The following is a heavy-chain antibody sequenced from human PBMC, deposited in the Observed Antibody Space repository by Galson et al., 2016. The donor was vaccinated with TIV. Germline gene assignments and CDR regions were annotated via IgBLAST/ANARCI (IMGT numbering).Heavy chain of an antibody. CDR2: ISWNGGVV. CDR1: GFTFDDYA. V-gene: IGHV3-9*01. Sequence: SLRLSCAASGFTFDDYALHWVRQAPGKGLEWVSGISWNGGVVGYADSVKGRFTISRDNAKNSLYLQMNGLRTDDTAVYFCCKGSGDAPYYFYMDVWGEGTTVIAS. D-gene: IGHD2-21*01. CDR3: CKGSGDAPYYFYMDV. J-gene: IGHJ6*03.